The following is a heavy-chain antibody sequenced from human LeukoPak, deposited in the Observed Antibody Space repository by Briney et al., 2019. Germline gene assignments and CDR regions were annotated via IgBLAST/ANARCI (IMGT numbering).Heavy chain of an antibody. CDR3: ARDPRWLQSLNDAFDI. D-gene: IGHD5-24*01. Sequence: GASVKVSCKASGYTFTSYGISWVRQAPGQGLEWMGWISAYNGNTNYAQKLQGRVTMTTDTSTSTAYMELRSLRSDDTAVYYCARDPRWLQSLNDAFDIWGQGTMVTVSS. CDR2: ISAYNGNT. J-gene: IGHJ3*02. V-gene: IGHV1-18*01. CDR1: GYTFTSYG.